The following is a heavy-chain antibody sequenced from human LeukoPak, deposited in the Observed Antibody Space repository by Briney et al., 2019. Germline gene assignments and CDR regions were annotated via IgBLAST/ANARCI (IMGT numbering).Heavy chain of an antibody. J-gene: IGHJ4*02. Sequence: ASVKVSCKASGYTFTSYGISWVRQAPGQGLEWMGWISAYNGNTNYAQKLQGRVTMTTDTSTSTAYMELRSLRSDDTAVYYCARDQGYYDFWSGYRGGLFDYWGQGTLVTVSS. CDR2: ISAYNGNT. V-gene: IGHV1-18*01. CDR3: ARDQGYYDFWSGYRGGLFDY. D-gene: IGHD3-3*01. CDR1: GYTFTSYG.